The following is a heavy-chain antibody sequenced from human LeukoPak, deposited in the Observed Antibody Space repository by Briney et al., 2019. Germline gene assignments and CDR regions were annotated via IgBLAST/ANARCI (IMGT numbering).Heavy chain of an antibody. CDR1: GFTFSSYA. J-gene: IGHJ4*02. D-gene: IGHD4-23*01. Sequence: GGSLRLSYAASGFTFSSYAMHWVRQAPGKGLEWVAVISYDGSNKYYADSVKGRFTISRDNSKNTLYLQMNSLRAEDTAVYYCARGDYGGPGYWGQGTLVTVSS. V-gene: IGHV3-30-3*01. CDR2: ISYDGSNK. CDR3: ARGDYGGPGY.